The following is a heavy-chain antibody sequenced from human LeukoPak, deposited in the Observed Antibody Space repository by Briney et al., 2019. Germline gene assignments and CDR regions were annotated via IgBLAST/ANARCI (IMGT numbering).Heavy chain of an antibody. CDR2: ISSSSSYI. CDR1: GFTFSSYS. Sequence: PGGSLRLSCAASGFTFSSYSMNWVRQASGKGLEWVSSISSSSSYIYYADSVKGRFTISRDNAKNSLSLQTNNLRAEDTAVYYCARNMDYSNSVGDYSTFFFDYWGRGTLVTVSS. J-gene: IGHJ4*02. CDR3: ARNMDYSNSVGDYSTFFFDY. V-gene: IGHV3-21*01. D-gene: IGHD3-22*01.